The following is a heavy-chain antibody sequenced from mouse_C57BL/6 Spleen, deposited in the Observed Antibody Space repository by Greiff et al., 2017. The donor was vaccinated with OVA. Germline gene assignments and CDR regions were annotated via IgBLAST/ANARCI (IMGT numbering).Heavy chain of an antibody. Sequence: VKLQQPGAELVKPGASVKLSCKASGYTFTSYWMHWVKQRPGQGLEWIGMIHPNSGSTNYNEKFKSKATLTVDKSSSTAYMQLSSLTSEDSAVYYCAREQLREDYYAMDYWGQGTSVTVSS. CDR2: IHPNSGST. D-gene: IGHD1-1*01. V-gene: IGHV1-64*01. J-gene: IGHJ4*01. CDR1: GYTFTSYW. CDR3: AREQLREDYYAMDY.